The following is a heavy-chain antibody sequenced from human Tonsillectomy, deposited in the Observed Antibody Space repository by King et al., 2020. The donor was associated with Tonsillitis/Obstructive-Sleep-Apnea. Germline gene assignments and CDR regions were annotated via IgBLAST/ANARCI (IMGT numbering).Heavy chain of an antibody. CDR3: ARDRPTTLYCDSTNCFKTGGNWFDP. CDR1: GYTFTGYY. V-gene: IGHV1-2*02. Sequence: QLVQSGAEVKKPGASVKVSCKASGYTFTGYYIHWVRQAPGQGLEWMGWINPTSGGTRFAQKFQGRVTMTRDSSISTVYMELNSLTSDDTAIFYCARDRPTTLYCDSTNCFKTGGNWFDPWGQGTLVTVSS. D-gene: IGHD2-2*01. J-gene: IGHJ5*02. CDR2: INPTSGGT.